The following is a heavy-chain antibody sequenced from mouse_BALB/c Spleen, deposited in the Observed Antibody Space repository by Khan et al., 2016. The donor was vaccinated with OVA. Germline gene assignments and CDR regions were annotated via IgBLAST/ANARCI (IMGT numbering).Heavy chain of an antibody. V-gene: IGHV1-4*01. CDR1: GYTFTSYT. Sequence: HVQLQESGAELARPGASVKMSCKSSGYTFTSYTIHWIKQRPGQGLEWIGYINPSNGYTNYNQKFKDKATLIADKSSTTAYMELSSPTSHDSALYYCVRDGAYHRTDGWFAYWGQGTLVTVSA. D-gene: IGHD2-14*01. CDR3: VRDGAYHRTDGWFAY. J-gene: IGHJ3*01. CDR2: INPSNGYT.